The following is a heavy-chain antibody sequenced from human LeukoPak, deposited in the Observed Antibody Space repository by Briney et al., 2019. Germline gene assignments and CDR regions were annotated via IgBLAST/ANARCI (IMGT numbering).Heavy chain of an antibody. D-gene: IGHD5-18*01. CDR1: GFTFSSYN. CDR2: ISTSSTNI. V-gene: IGHV3-48*02. Sequence: GGSLRLSCLASGFTFSSYNINWVRQAPGKGPEWLSYISTSSTNIYYADSVKGRFTVSRDNAKNSLYLQMNSLRDEDTAVYYCARAVDGCTYGFGYWGQGTLVTVSS. J-gene: IGHJ4*02. CDR3: ARAVDGCTYGFGY.